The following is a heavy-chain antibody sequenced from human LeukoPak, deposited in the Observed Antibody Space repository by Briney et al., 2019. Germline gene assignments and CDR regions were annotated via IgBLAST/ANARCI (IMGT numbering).Heavy chain of an antibody. CDR1: GGSISSSSYY. CDR3: ARGLGIAAAGRWFDP. CDR2: IYYSGST. V-gene: IGHV4-39*01. D-gene: IGHD6-13*01. Sequence: SETLSLTCTVSGGSISSSSYYWGWIRQPPGKGLEWIGSIYYSGSTYYNPSLKSRVTISVDTSKNQFSLKLSSVTAADTAVYYCARGLGIAAAGRWFDPWGQGTLVTVSS. J-gene: IGHJ5*02.